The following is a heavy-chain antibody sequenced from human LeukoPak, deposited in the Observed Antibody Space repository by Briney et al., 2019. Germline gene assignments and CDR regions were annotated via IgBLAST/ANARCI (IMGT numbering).Heavy chain of an antibody. D-gene: IGHD3-22*01. Sequence: GRSLRLSCAASGFTFSSYGMHWVHQAPGKGLEWVAVIWFDGSNKYYADSVKGRFTISRDNSKNTLYLQMNSLRAEDTAVYYCARPDYDSSGYADYWGQGTLVTVSS. CDR3: ARPDYDSSGYADY. V-gene: IGHV3-33*01. CDR2: IWFDGSNK. CDR1: GFTFSSYG. J-gene: IGHJ4*02.